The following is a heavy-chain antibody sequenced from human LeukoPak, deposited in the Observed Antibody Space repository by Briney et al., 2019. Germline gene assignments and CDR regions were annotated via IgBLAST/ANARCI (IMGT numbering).Heavy chain of an antibody. D-gene: IGHD4-17*01. Sequence: GGSLRLSCVASGFPFSSYWMTWVRQAPGKGLEWVANIKQDGSKKSYVDSVKGRFTISRDNAKNSLYLQMNSLRAEDTAVYYCARAGGSTVSHSDYWGQGTLVTVSS. CDR1: GFPFSSYW. CDR3: ARAGGSTVSHSDY. J-gene: IGHJ4*02. V-gene: IGHV3-7*04. CDR2: IKQDGSKK.